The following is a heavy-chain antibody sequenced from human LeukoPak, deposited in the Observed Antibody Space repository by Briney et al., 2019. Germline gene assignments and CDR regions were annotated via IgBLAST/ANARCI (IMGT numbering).Heavy chain of an antibody. J-gene: IGHJ4*02. CDR1: GFTFDDYG. CDR3: ARDMNRLQQWLSSGY. CDR2: INWKGVSI. Sequence: GGSLGLSCAASGFTFDDYGMSWVRQAPGKGLEWVAGINWKGVSIAYADSVKGRFTISRDNAKNSIFLEMNGLTGEDTAFYYCARDMNRLQQWLSSGYWGQGTLVTVSS. D-gene: IGHD5-18*01. V-gene: IGHV3-20*04.